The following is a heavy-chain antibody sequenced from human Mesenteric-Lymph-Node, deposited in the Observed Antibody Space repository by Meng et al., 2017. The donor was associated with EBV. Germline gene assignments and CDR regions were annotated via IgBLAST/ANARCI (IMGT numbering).Heavy chain of an antibody. CDR3: ARGTGGAFDI. CDR2: INTNTGNP. Sequence: VHVFQSGSELKKPGASVKFSRKASGYTFTTYPINWVRQAPGQGLEWMGWINTNTGNPTYAQGFSGRFVFALDTSVSTAYLQISSLKAEDTAVYYCARGTGGAFDIWGQGTVVTVSS. V-gene: IGHV7-4-1*02. J-gene: IGHJ3*02. D-gene: IGHD1-14*01. CDR1: GYTFTTYP.